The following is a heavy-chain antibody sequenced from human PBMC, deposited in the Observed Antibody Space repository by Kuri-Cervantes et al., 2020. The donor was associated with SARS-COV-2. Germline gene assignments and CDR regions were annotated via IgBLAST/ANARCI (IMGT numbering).Heavy chain of an antibody. Sequence: SLRLSCAASGFTFSSYAMSWVRHAPGKVMEWVSAISGSGGSTYYADSVKGRFTISRDNSKNSLYLQMNSLRAEDTALYHCARDWTDDYGDYQHKYYYYYMDVWGKGTTVTVSS. CDR1: GFTFSSYA. V-gene: IGHV3-23*01. CDR2: ISGSGGST. CDR3: ARDWTDDYGDYQHKYYYYYMDV. D-gene: IGHD4-17*01. J-gene: IGHJ6*03.